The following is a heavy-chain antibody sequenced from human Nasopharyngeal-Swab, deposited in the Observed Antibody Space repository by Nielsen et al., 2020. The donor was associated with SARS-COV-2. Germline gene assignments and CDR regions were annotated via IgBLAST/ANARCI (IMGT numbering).Heavy chain of an antibody. CDR2: ISWNSGSI. D-gene: IGHD3-22*01. J-gene: IGHJ4*02. CDR1: GFTFDDYA. Sequence: SLRLSCAASGFTFDDYAMHWVRQAPGKGLEWVSGISWNSGSIGYADSVKGRFTISRDNAKNSLYLQMNSLRAEDTALYYCAKIPNYYDSSGYWGQGTLVTVSS. V-gene: IGHV3-9*01. CDR3: AKIPNYYDSSGY.